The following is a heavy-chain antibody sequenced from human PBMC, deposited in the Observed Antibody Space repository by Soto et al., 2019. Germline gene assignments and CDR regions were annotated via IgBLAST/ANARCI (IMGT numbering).Heavy chain of an antibody. V-gene: IGHV4-30-4*08. Sequence: PSETLSLTCSVSVGSISGDYYWSWIRQSPEKGLEWIGYIYYSGSSYSNPALQSRLSMSLDTSKNQFSLKLRSVTAADTAVYYCAGGGARWPGYFDSWGQGALVTVSS. CDR2: IYYSGSS. D-gene: IGHD2-15*01. CDR3: AGGGARWPGYFDS. J-gene: IGHJ4*02. CDR1: VGSISGDYY.